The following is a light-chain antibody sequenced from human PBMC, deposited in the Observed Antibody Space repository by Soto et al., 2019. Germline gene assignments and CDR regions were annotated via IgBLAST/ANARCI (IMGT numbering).Light chain of an antibody. V-gene: IGLV2-14*01. CDR2: EVR. CDR3: SSFSSKSTLK. J-gene: IGLJ2*01. Sequence: QSVLTQPASVSGSPVQSITISCAGTIRDVGAYNLVSWYQQYPGRAPQLILYEVRNRPSGISFRFSGFKSGNTASLTISGLQAEDEADYYCSSFSSKSTLKFGGGTK. CDR1: IRDVGAYNL.